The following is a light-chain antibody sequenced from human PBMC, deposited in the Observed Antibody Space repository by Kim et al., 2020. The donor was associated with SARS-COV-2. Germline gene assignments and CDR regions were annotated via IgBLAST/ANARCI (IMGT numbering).Light chain of an antibody. Sequence: SSELTQDPAVSVALGQTVRITCQGDSLRSYYASWYQQKPGQAPVLVIYGKNNRPSGIPDRFSGSSSGNTASLTITGAQAEDEAAYYCNSRDSSGNHPEVFGAGTKVTVL. CDR2: GKN. CDR3: NSRDSSGNHPEV. V-gene: IGLV3-19*01. J-gene: IGLJ1*01. CDR1: SLRSYY.